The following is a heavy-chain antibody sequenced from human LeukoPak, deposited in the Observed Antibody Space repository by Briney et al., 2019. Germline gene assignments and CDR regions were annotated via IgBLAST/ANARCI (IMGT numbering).Heavy chain of an antibody. D-gene: IGHD1-26*01. J-gene: IGHJ4*02. CDR1: GFTFNNYA. CDR3: AKDTYSTSPYYFDY. Sequence: GGSLRLSCAAAGFTFNNYAMSWVRQAPGKGLKWVSGISSGGSTYYADSVKGRFTVSRDNSKNTLYLQMNSLRAEDTAVYYCAKDTYSTSPYYFDYWGQGTLVTVSS. V-gene: IGHV3-23*01. CDR2: ISSGGST.